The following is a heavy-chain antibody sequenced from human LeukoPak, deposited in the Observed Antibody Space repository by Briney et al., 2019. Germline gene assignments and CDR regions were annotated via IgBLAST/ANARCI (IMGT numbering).Heavy chain of an antibody. CDR2: INHSGST. J-gene: IGHJ4*02. Sequence: PSETLSLTCAVYGGSFSGYYWSWLRQPPGKGLEWIGEINHSGSTNYNPSLKSRVTISVDTSKNQFSLKLSSVTAADTAVYYCARRRVRGVIIRPPYFDYWGQGTLVTVSS. D-gene: IGHD3-10*01. CDR1: GGSFSGYY. V-gene: IGHV4-34*01. CDR3: ARRRVRGVIIRPPYFDY.